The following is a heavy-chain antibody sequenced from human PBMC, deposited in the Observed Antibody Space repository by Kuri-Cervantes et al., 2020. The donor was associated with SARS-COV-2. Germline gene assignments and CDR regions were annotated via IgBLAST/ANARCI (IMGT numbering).Heavy chain of an antibody. V-gene: IGHV3-21*01. CDR2: ISSSSSYI. D-gene: IGHD3-10*01. CDR1: GFTFSSYS. J-gene: IGHJ4*02. CDR3: TMRPFARIFDY. Sequence: GESLKISCAASGFTFSSYSMNWVRQAPGKGLEWVSTISSSSSYIYYADSVKGRFTITRNNTKNSLYLQMNSLRDEDTAVYYCTMRPFARIFDYWGQGILVTVSS.